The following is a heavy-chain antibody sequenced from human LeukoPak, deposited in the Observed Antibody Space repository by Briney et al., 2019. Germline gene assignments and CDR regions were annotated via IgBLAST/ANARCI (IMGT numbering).Heavy chain of an antibody. D-gene: IGHD3-3*01. Sequence: SESLSLTCTVSGGSISSGDYYWGWIRQPPGKGLEGIGYIYYSGCTYYNPSLKSRVTISVDTSKNQFSLKLSSVTAADTAVYYCSRDRDYDFSSGSQAGHDFDIWGQGTMVTVFS. CDR1: GGSISSGDYY. J-gene: IGHJ3*02. CDR2: IYYSGCT. CDR3: SRDRDYDFSSGSQAGHDFDI. V-gene: IGHV4-30-4*08.